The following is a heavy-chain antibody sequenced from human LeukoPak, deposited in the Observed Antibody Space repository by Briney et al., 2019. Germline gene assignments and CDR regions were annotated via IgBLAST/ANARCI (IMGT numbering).Heavy chain of an antibody. CDR1: GGSFSGYY. CDR3: ASIEYSSSPGPFDP. J-gene: IGHJ5*02. D-gene: IGHD6-6*01. CDR2: IYTSGST. V-gene: IGHV4-59*10. Sequence: NPSETLSLTCAVYGGSFSGYYWSWIRQPAGKGLEWIGRIYTSGSTNYNPSLKSRVTISVDTSKNQFSLKLSSVTAADTAVYYCASIEYSSSPGPFDPWGQGTLVTVSS.